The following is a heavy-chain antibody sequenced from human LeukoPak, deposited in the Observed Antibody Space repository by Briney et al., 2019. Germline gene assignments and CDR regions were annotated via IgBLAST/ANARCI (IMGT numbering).Heavy chain of an antibody. V-gene: IGHV4-34*01. CDR1: DGSFSGYY. CDR2: INHSGSA. J-gene: IGHJ4*02. D-gene: IGHD1-1*01. CDR3: AACLSATWAIDY. Sequence: SETLSLTCAVYDGSFSGYYCSWIRQPPGKGLEWIGEINHSGSANYNPSLKSRVTMSLDTSKNQFSLKLSSVTAADTAVYYCAACLSATWAIDYWGQGTLVTVSS.